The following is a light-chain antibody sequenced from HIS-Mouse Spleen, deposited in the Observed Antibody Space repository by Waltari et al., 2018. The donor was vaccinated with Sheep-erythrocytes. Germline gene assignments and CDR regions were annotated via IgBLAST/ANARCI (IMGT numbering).Light chain of an antibody. CDR2: EGS. J-gene: IGLJ3*02. V-gene: IGLV2-23*01. CDR3: CSYAGSSTWV. CDR1: SSDVGSYNL. Sequence: QSALTQPASVSGSPGQSITISCTGTSSDVGSYNLVSLYQQHPGKAPKLMIYEGSKRPPGVSNRFPGSKSGNTASLTISGLQAEDEADYYCCSYAGSSTWVFGGGTKLTVL.